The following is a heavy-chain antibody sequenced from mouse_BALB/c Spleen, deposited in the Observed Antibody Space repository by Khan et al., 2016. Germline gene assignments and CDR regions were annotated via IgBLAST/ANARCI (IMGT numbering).Heavy chain of an antibody. D-gene: IGHD1-1*01. V-gene: IGHV14-3*02. CDR2: IDPANGNT. J-gene: IGHJ2*01. Sequence: VQLKESGAELVKPGASVKLSCTASGFNIKDTYMHWVKQRPEQGLEWIGRIDPANGNTKYDPKFQGKATITADTSSNTAYLQLSSLTSEDTVVYYCASTTVVDYWGQGTTLTVSS. CDR1: GFNIKDTY. CDR3: ASTTVVDY.